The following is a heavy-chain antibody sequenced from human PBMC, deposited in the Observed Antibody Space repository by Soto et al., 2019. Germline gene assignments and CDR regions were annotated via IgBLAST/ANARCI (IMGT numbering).Heavy chain of an antibody. CDR2: ISAYNGNT. V-gene: IGHV1-18*01. J-gene: IGHJ2*01. CDR3: ARGRAPGYCSGGSCYPYWYFDL. D-gene: IGHD2-15*01. CDR1: GYTFTSYG. Sequence: QVQLVQSGAEAKKPGASVKVSCKASGYTFTSYGISWVRQAPGQGLEWMGWISAYNGNTNYAQKLQGRVTMTTDTSTSTAYMELRRLRSDDTAVYYCARGRAPGYCSGGSCYPYWYFDLWGRGTLVTVSS.